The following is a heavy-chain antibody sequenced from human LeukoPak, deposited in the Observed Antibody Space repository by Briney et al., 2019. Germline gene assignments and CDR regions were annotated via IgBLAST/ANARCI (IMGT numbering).Heavy chain of an antibody. D-gene: IGHD2-21*01. CDR3: ARRQCVGGSCYPFDY. J-gene: IGHJ4*02. CDR1: AGSINNNY. Sequence: SETLSLTCIVSAGSINNNYWSWIRQPPGKGLEWIGCIHYSGSSNYNPSLKGRVSISVDTSKSQFSLKLGSVTAADTAVYYCARRQCVGGSCYPFDYWGQGTLVTVSS. V-gene: IGHV4-59*08. CDR2: IHYSGSS.